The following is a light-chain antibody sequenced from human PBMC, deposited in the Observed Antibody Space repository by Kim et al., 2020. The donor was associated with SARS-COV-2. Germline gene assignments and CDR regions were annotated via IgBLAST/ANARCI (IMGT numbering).Light chain of an antibody. V-gene: IGLV1-47*01. CDR2: RNN. Sequence: RVTISSSGSSSNIGSNYVYWYQQHPGTAPKLLIYRNNQRPSGVPDRFSGSKSGTSASLAISGLRSEDEADYYCAAWDDSLSGNWVFGGGTQLTVL. CDR1: SSNIGSNY. J-gene: IGLJ3*02. CDR3: AAWDDSLSGNWV.